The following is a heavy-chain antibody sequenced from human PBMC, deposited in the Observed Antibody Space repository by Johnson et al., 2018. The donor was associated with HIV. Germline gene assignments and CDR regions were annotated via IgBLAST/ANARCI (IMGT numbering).Heavy chain of an antibody. Sequence: LSCAASGFTFSSYWMHWVRQAPGQGLVWVSPLSGSGYRTYYADSVKGRFTISRDNAKNSLYLQMNSLRAEDTAVYYCARDWGGYCSGGSCYGDAFDIWGQGTRVTVSS. V-gene: IGHV3-21*01. D-gene: IGHD2-15*01. CDR2: LSGSGYRT. CDR1: GFTFSSYW. CDR3: ARDWGGYCSGGSCYGDAFDI. J-gene: IGHJ3*02.